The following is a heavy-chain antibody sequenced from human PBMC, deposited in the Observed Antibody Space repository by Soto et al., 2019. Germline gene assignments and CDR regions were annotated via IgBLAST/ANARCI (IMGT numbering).Heavy chain of an antibody. CDR3: AREVAYYDSSGYYSRYFDL. CDR1: GGSISSYY. Sequence: QVQLQESGPGLVKPSETLSLTCTVSGGSISSYYWSWIRQPPGKGLDWIGYIYYSGSTNYNPSLKSRVTISVDTSKNQFSLKLSSVTAADTAVYYCAREVAYYDSSGYYSRYFDLWGRGTLVTVSS. J-gene: IGHJ2*01. D-gene: IGHD3-22*01. V-gene: IGHV4-59*01. CDR2: IYYSGST.